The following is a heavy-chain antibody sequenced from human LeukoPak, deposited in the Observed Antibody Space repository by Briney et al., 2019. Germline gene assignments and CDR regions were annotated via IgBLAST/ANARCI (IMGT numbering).Heavy chain of an antibody. D-gene: IGHD3-10*01. J-gene: IGHJ4*02. CDR3: ARGVPYGPSYEFFDY. CDR1: VGSINSGNW. Sequence: SETLSLTCAVSVGSINSGNWWSWVRQSPGKGLEWIGEIYHNGTPNYNPSLKSRVTISLHTSKNQFSLKLNSVTAADTAVYYCARGVPYGPSYEFFDYWGQGTLVTVSS. CDR2: IYHNGTP. V-gene: IGHV4-4*02.